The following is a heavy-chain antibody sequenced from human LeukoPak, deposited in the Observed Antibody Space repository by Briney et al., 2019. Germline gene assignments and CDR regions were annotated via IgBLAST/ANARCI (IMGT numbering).Heavy chain of an antibody. D-gene: IGHD3-22*01. Sequence: AGSLRLSCAASGFTFSSYSMNWVWNAPAKGMERVSSISSSSSYIYYADSVKGRFTISRDNAKNSLYLQMNSLRAEDTAVYYCARVGYYYDSSGYYSLFDYWGQGTLVTVSS. CDR2: ISSSSSYI. J-gene: IGHJ4*02. CDR1: GFTFSSYS. V-gene: IGHV3-21*01. CDR3: ARVGYYYDSSGYYSLFDY.